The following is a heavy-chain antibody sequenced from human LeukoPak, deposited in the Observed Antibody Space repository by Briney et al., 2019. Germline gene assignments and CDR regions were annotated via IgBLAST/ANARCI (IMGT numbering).Heavy chain of an antibody. V-gene: IGHV3-30*02. J-gene: IGHJ5*02. Sequence: QAGGSLRLSCAASGFTFSNSGLHWVRQAPGKGLEWVAFIRSHGTNKYYADSVKGRFTISRDDHKNTLYLQMNSLTTEDTAVYHCAKETGDGPFDPWGQGTLVTVSS. CDR3: AKETGDGPFDP. CDR2: IRSHGTNK. CDR1: GFTFSNSG.